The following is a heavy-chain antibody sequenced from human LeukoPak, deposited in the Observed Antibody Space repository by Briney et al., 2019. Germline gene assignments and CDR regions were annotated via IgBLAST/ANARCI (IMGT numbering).Heavy chain of an antibody. J-gene: IGHJ4*02. CDR2: IYPVDSAT. CDR1: GYLFSGYW. Sequence: GESLKISCKGSGYLFSGYWIGWVRQGPGKGVEWRGIIYPVDSATRYSPSFQGQVTISVDKSISTAYLQWNSLKASDTATYFCARTRATVTTGPDYWGQGTLVTVSS. CDR3: ARTRATVTTGPDY. D-gene: IGHD4-17*01. V-gene: IGHV5-51*01.